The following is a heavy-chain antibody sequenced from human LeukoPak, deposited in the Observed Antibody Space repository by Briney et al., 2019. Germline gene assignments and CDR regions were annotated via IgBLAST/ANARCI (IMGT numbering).Heavy chain of an antibody. CDR2: IKQDGSEK. J-gene: IGHJ4*02. CDR1: GFTFSSYW. V-gene: IGHV3-7*03. Sequence: PGGSLRLSCAASGFTFSSYWMSWVRQAPGKGLEWVANIKQDGSEKYYVDSVKGRFTISRDNSKNTLYLQMNSLRAEDTAVYYCAKIQRNYGLYYFDYWGQGTLVTVSS. D-gene: IGHD3-10*01. CDR3: AKIQRNYGLYYFDY.